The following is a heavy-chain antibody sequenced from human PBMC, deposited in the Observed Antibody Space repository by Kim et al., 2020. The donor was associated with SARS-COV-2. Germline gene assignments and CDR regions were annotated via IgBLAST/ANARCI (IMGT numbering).Heavy chain of an antibody. D-gene: IGHD3-22*01. J-gene: IGHJ4*02. CDR2: IYYSGST. CDR1: GGSISSYY. V-gene: IGHV4-59*08. Sequence: SETLSLTCTVSGGSISSYYWSWIRQPPGKGLEWIGYIYYSGSTNYNPSLKSRVTISVDTSKNQFSLKLSSVTAADTAVYYCARHSYYYDSSGHYYFDYWGQGTLVTVSS. CDR3: ARHSYYYDSSGHYYFDY.